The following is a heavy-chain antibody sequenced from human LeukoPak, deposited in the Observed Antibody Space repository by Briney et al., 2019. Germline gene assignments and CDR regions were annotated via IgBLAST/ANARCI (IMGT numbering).Heavy chain of an antibody. CDR2: VHHTGRA. CDR1: GDSISGSNYH. Sequence: SESLSLTCTVSGDSISGSNYHWGWIRQPPGKGLEWLGTVHHTGRAFYNPSLRGRTTVSVDTSKNEFSLKLTSVTAADTAVYYCARDRVAYSTSPMDYWGQGTQVTVSS. CDR3: ARDRVAYSTSPMDY. J-gene: IGHJ4*02. V-gene: IGHV4-39*07. D-gene: IGHD6-6*01.